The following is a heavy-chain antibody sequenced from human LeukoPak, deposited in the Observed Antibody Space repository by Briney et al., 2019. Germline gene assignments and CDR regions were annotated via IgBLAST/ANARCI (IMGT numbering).Heavy chain of an antibody. Sequence: SETLSLTCSVSGGSISNSRYYWGWLRQPPGKGLEWVGSSYDSGATNANPSLNRRLTITVDTSKKPFSLMPGSVTAAHAPAYYWAELNKDGWYFDYWGQGTLVTVSS. D-gene: IGHD1/OR15-1a*01. CDR2: SYDSGAT. V-gene: IGHV4-39*01. CDR3: AELNKDGWYFDY. CDR1: GGSISNSRYY. J-gene: IGHJ4*02.